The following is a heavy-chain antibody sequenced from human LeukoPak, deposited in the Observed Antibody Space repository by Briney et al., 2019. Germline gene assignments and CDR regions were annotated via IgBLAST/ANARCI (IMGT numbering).Heavy chain of an antibody. V-gene: IGHV4-4*02. CDR3: ARERDRYCSGGNCYEDAFDI. D-gene: IGHD2-15*01. CDR2: IYHSGST. J-gene: IGHJ3*02. CDR1: GGSISSSNW. Sequence: SGTLSLTCAVSGGSISSSNWWTWVRQPPGRGLEWIGEIYHSGSTNYNPSLKSRVTISVDKSKNQFSLKLSSVTAADTAVYYCARERDRYCSGGNCYEDAFDIWGQGTLVAVSS.